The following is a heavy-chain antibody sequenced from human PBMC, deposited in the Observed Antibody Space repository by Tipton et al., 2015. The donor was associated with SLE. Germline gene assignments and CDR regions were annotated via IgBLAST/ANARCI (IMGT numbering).Heavy chain of an antibody. Sequence: QSGAEVKKPGSSVSVSCKASGGTFSSYAISWVRHAPGQGLEWMGGIIAIFGTTYYAQKFQGRVTITADKSTSTAYMELSSLRSEYTAVYYCAKEGGGLVYCSGCNCNWYFDLWGRGTLVTVSS. CDR2: IIAIFGTT. CDR1: GGTFSSYA. J-gene: IGHJ2*01. CDR3: AKEGGGLVYCSGCNCNWYFDL. D-gene: IGHD2-15*01. V-gene: IGHV1-69*06.